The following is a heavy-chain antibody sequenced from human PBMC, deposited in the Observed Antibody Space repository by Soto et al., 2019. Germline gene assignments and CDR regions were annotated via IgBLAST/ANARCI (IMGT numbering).Heavy chain of an antibody. CDR2: IKQDGSEK. Sequence: GGSLRLSCAASGFTFSSYWMSWVRQAPGKGLEWVANIKQDGSEKYYVDSVKGRFTISRDNAKNSLYLQMNSLRAEDTAVYYCARRGLVATTHYYYYMDVWGKGTTVTVSS. CDR3: ARRGLVATTHYYYYMDV. CDR1: GFTFSSYW. V-gene: IGHV3-7*01. J-gene: IGHJ6*03. D-gene: IGHD5-12*01.